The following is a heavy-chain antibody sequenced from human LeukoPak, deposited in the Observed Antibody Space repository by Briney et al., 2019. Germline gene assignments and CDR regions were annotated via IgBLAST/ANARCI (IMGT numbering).Heavy chain of an antibody. CDR3: AILAEERVGAIIGAFDS. V-gene: IGHV1-2*06. CDR2: INPNSGGT. Sequence: ASVKVSCKAFGYTFTGYYIHWVRQAPGQGLEWMGRINPNSGGTSYAQKLQGRVTMTRDTSISTAYMELTRLKSDDTAVHYCAILAEERVGAIIGAFDSWGQGTMVTVSS. CDR1: GYTFTGYY. J-gene: IGHJ3*02. D-gene: IGHD1-26*01.